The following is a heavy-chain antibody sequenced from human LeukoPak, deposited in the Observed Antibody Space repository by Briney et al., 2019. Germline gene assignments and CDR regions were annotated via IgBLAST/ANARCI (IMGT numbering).Heavy chain of an antibody. J-gene: IGHJ4*02. CDR3: AREVYYYDSSTYYLQSYFDY. D-gene: IGHD3-22*01. CDR1: GFTFSSYW. CDR2: IKQDGSET. Sequence: PGGSLRLSCAASGFTFSSYWMSWVRQAPGKGLEWVANIKQDGSETYYVDSVKGRFTISRDNPKNSLYLQMNSLRAEDTAVYFCAREVYYYDSSTYYLQSYFDYWGQGALVTVSS. V-gene: IGHV3-7*01.